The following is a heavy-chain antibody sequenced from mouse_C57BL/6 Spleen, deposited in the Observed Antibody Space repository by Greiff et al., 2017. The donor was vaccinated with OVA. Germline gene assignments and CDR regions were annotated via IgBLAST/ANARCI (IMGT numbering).Heavy chain of an antibody. D-gene: IGHD3-2*02. Sequence: QVQLQQSGAELVRPGTSVKVSCKASGYAFTNYLIEWVKQRPGQGLEWIGVINPGSGGTNYNEKFKGKATLTADKSSSTAYMQLSSLTSEDSAVYFGARRGSSGSSGAMDYWGQGTSVTVSS. V-gene: IGHV1-54*01. CDR1: GYAFTNYL. J-gene: IGHJ4*01. CDR2: INPGSGGT. CDR3: ARRGSSGSSGAMDY.